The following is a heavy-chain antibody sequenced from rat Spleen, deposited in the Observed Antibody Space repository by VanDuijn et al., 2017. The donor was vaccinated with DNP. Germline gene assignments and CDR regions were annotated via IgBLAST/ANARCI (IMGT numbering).Heavy chain of an antibody. CDR1: GFTFSDYN. Sequence: EVQLVESGGDLVQPGRSLKLSCAASGFTFSDYNMAWVRQAPTKGLEWVAYISYDGGSSFFGDSVKGRFTISRDNAKSTLYLQMDSLRSEDTATYYCARHYGGYSYYWYFDFWGPGTMVTVSS. V-gene: IGHV5-7*01. D-gene: IGHD1-11*01. CDR3: ARHYGGYSYYWYFDF. CDR2: ISYDGGSS. J-gene: IGHJ1*01.